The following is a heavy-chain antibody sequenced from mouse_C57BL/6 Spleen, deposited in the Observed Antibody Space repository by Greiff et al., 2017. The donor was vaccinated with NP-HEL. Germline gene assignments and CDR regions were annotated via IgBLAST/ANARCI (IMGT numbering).Heavy chain of an antibody. CDR3: ARQHYGSSYDY. D-gene: IGHD1-1*01. CDR1: GFTFSSYG. J-gene: IGHJ2*01. V-gene: IGHV5-6*01. CDR2: ISSGGSYT. Sequence: EVQVVESGGDLVKPGGSLKLSCAASGFTFSSYGMSWVRQTPDKRLEWVATISSGGSYTYYPDSVKGRFTISRDNAKNTLYLQMSSLKSEDTAMYYCARQHYGSSYDYWGQGTTLTVSS.